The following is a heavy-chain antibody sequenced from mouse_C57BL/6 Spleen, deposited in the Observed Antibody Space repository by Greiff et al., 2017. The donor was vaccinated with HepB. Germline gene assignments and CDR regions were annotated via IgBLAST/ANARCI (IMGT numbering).Heavy chain of an antibody. CDR3: AMRTTVANYFDY. Sequence: VQLKQSVAELVRPGASVKLSCTASGFNIKNTYMHWLKQRPEQGLEWIGRIDPANGNTKYAPKFQGKATITADTSSNTAYLQLSSLTSEDTAIYYCAMRTTVANYFDYWGQGTTLTVSS. D-gene: IGHD1-1*01. CDR1: GFNIKNTY. CDR2: IDPANGNT. V-gene: IGHV14-3*01. J-gene: IGHJ2*01.